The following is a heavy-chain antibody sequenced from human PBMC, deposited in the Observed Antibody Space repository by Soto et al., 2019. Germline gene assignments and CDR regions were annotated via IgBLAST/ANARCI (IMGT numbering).Heavy chain of an antibody. J-gene: IGHJ1*01. CDR2: IYYSGST. CDR1: GGSITSYY. D-gene: IGHD3-3*01. Sequence: SETLSLTCTVSGGSITSYYWSWIRQPPGKGLEFIGYIYYSGSTNYNPSLKSRVTISVDTSKNQFSLKLSSVTSADTAVYYCARSAISTIIQHWGQGTLVTVSS. CDR3: ARSAISTIIQH. V-gene: IGHV4-59*01.